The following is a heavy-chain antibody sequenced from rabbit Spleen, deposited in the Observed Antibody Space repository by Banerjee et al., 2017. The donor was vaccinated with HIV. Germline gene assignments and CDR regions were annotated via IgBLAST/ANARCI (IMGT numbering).Heavy chain of an antibody. D-gene: IGHD1-1*01. CDR3: ARDTSSSFSSYGMDL. Sequence: EQLEESGGGLVKPEGSLTLTCKASGVSFSDKDVMCWVRQAPGKGLEWIACINTVTGKTVYASWAKGRFIMSRTSSTTVTLQMTSLTAADTATYFCARDTSSSFSSYGMDLWGPGPLVTVS. CDR2: INTVTGKT. V-gene: IGHV1S45*01. CDR1: GVSFSDKDV. J-gene: IGHJ6*01.